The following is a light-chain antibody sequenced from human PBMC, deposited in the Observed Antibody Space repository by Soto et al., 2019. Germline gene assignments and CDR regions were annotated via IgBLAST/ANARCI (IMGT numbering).Light chain of an antibody. CDR1: QSVSSW. Sequence: DIQMTQSPSTLSASVGDRVTITCRASQSVSSWLAWYQQTPGKAPKLLIYDASSLESGVPSRFSGSGSGTEFTLTLSSLQPDDFATYYCQQYNSYWTFGQGTKVDI. J-gene: IGKJ1*01. V-gene: IGKV1-5*01. CDR3: QQYNSYWT. CDR2: DAS.